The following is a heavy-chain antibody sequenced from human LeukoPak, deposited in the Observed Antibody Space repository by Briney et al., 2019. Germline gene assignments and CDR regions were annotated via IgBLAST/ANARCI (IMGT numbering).Heavy chain of an antibody. CDR3: AKEVTGTGKDFGL. V-gene: IGHV3-23*01. Sequence: GWSLRLSCAVCGFTFSSFAMIWVRQAPGEGLAGVYTISAIGYSTFYPGSVKDRFTNSRDNYKSTVYLQMDSLRSDDTGVYYCAKEVTGTGKDFGLGGQGTLVTVSS. D-gene: IGHD2-21*02. CDR1: GFTFSSFA. J-gene: IGHJ4*02. CDR2: ISAIGYST.